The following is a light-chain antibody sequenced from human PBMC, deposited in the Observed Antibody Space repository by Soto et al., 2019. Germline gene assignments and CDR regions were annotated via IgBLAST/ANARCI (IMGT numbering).Light chain of an antibody. J-gene: IGLJ1*01. V-gene: IGLV2-14*03. Sequence: QSALTQPASVSGSPGQSIAISCIGTRSDVGAYDYVSWYQQHADRAPKLMVYEVHNRPSGVSNRFSGSKSVNTATLTISGLQPEDEADYYCASHTSSNTRVFGTGTQLTVL. CDR3: ASHTSSNTRV. CDR1: RSDVGAYDY. CDR2: EVH.